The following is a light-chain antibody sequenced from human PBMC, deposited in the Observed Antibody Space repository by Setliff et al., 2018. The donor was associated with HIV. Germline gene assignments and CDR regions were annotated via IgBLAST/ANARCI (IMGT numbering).Light chain of an antibody. Sequence: SNELAQPPSVSVAPGKTARITCGGNNIGSKSVHWYQQKPGQAPVLVIYYDSDRPSGIPERFSGSNSGNTATLTITRVEAGEEADYYCQVWDSSSGLDVFGTGTKVTVL. CDR2: YDS. CDR3: QVWDSSSGLDV. V-gene: IGLV3-21*04. J-gene: IGLJ1*01. CDR1: NIGSKS.